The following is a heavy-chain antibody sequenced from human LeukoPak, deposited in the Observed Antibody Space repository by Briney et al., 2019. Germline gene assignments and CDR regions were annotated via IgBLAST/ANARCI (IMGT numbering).Heavy chain of an antibody. D-gene: IGHD2-15*01. J-gene: IGHJ5*02. CDR2: IYYSGST. CDR1: GGSISSTNYY. CDR3: ASLREGGVAHWFDP. V-gene: IGHV4-39*01. Sequence: SETLSLTCTVSGGSISSTNYYWGWIRQPPGKGLEWIGSIYYSGSTYYNPSLKSRVTISIDTSKNQFSLKLSSVTATDTAVYYCASLREGGVAHWFDPWGQGTLATVSS.